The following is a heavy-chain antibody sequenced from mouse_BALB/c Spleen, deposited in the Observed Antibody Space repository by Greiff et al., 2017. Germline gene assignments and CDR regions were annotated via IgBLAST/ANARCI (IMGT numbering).Heavy chain of an antibody. CDR1: GFTFSSYG. CDR3: ARETGYGFAY. D-gene: IGHD3-1*01. V-gene: IGHV5-6-3*01. J-gene: IGHJ3*01. Sequence: EVQLVESGGGLVQPGGSLKLSCAASGFTFSSYGMSWVRQTPDKRLELVATINSNGGSTYYPDSVKGRFTISRDNAKNTLYLQMSSLKSEDTAMYYCARETGYGFAYWGQGTLVTVSA. CDR2: INSNGGST.